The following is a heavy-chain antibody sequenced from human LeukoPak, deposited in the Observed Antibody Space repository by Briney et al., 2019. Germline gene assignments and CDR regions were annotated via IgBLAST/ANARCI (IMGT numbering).Heavy chain of an antibody. CDR1: GFTFSSYA. CDR2: ISGSGGGT. V-gene: IGHV3-23*01. D-gene: IGHD1-26*01. J-gene: IGHJ5*02. Sequence: PGGSLRLSCAASGFTFSSYAMSWVRQAPGKGLEWVSAISGSGGGTYYADSVKGRFTISRDNSKNTLYLQMNSLRVEDTAVYYCAKDTFLEWELLRWFDPWGQGTLVTVSS. CDR3: AKDTFLEWELLRWFDP.